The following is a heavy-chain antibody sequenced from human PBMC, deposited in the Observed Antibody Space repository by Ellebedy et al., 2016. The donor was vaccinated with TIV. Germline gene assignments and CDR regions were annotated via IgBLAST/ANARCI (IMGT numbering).Heavy chain of an antibody. D-gene: IGHD1-26*01. Sequence: GGSLRLSXAASGFTFSSYAMHWVRQAPGKGLEWVAVISYDGSNKYYADSVKGRFTISRDNSKNTLYLQMNSLRAEDTAVYYCADSSGSYYSQLVHWGRGTLVTVSS. CDR1: GFTFSSYA. CDR2: ISYDGSNK. J-gene: IGHJ4*02. V-gene: IGHV3-30-3*01. CDR3: ADSSGSYYSQLVH.